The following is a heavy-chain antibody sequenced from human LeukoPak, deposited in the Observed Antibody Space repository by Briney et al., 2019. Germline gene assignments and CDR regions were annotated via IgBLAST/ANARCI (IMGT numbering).Heavy chain of an antibody. CDR1: GFTVRSNY. CDR3: ARDLSRGYYDSSGGFDY. Sequence: GGSLRPSCAASGFTVRSNYMSWVRQAPGKGLEWVSVIYSGGSTYYADSVKGRFTISRDNSKNTLYLQMNSLRAEDTAVYYCARDLSRGYYDSSGGFDYWGQGTLVTVSS. D-gene: IGHD3-22*01. J-gene: IGHJ4*02. CDR2: IYSGGST. V-gene: IGHV3-66*01.